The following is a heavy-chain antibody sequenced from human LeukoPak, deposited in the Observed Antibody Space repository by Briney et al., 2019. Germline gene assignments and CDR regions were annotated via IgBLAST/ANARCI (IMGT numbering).Heavy chain of an antibody. J-gene: IGHJ5*02. CDR1: GGSISSYY. CDR2: IYYSGST. V-gene: IGHV4-59*12. D-gene: IGHD3-16*01. CDR3: ARGRGIYDYVWGTPYNWFDP. Sequence: PSETLSPTCTVSGGSISSYYWSWIRQPPGKGLEWIGYIYYSGSTNYNPSLKSRVTISVDTSKNQFSLKLSSVTAADTAVYYCARGRGIYDYVWGTPYNWFDPWGQGTLVTVSS.